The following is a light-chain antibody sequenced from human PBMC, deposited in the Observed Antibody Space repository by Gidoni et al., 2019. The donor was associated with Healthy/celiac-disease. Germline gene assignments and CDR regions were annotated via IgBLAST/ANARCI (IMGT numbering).Light chain of an antibody. CDR3: MQGTNWPQT. J-gene: IGKJ1*01. Sequence: DDVMTQSPLSLLVTLGQPASNSSRSRQSLVYSDGNTYLNWLQQRPGQSPRRLIYKVSNRDSGVPDRFGGSESGTNFTLKISRVEAEDVGVYYCMQGTNWPQTFGQGTKVEIK. CDR2: KVS. CDR1: QSLVYSDGNTY. V-gene: IGKV2-30*01.